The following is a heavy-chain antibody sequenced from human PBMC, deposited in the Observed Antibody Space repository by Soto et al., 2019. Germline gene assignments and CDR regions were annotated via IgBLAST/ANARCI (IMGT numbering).Heavy chain of an antibody. V-gene: IGHV4-31*03. D-gene: IGHD3-10*01. J-gene: IGHJ6*02. Sequence: SDTLSSTCTVFGGSISSGGYYWSWIRQHTGKGLELNGYIDNSVSSCYCPAVKTRVTMLVDTSKNQVSVKLSSVTAADTAGYYCARSFDYGSGSYSGGMDVWGQGTAVIFYS. CDR3: ARSFDYGSGSYSGGMDV. CDR2: IDNSVSS. CDR1: GGSISSGGYY.